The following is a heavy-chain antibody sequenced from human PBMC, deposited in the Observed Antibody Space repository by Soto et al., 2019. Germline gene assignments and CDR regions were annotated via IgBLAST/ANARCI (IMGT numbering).Heavy chain of an antibody. V-gene: IGHV1-69*02. CDR2: IIPILGIA. Sequence: GASVKVSCKASGGTFSSYTISWVRQAPGQGLEWMGRIIPILGIANYAQKFQGRVTITADKSTSTAYMELSSLRSEDTAVYYCAARPTYCGGDCYSVRGSKRDAFDIWGQGTMVTVSS. CDR1: GGTFSSYT. J-gene: IGHJ3*02. CDR3: AARPTYCGGDCYSVRGSKRDAFDI. D-gene: IGHD2-21*02.